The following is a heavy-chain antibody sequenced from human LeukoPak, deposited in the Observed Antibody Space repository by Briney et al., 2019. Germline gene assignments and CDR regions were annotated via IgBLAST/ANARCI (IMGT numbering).Heavy chain of an antibody. V-gene: IGHV4-30-2*01. CDR3: ARDHNSCSGGSCYSYGMDV. D-gene: IGHD2-15*01. CDR2: IYHSGST. Sequence: KPSETLSLTCAVSGGSISSGGYSWSWIRQPPGKGLEWIGYIYHSGSTYYNPSLKSRVTISVDRSKNQFSLKLSSVTAADTAVYYCARDHNSCSGGSCYSYGMDVWGQGTTVTVSS. J-gene: IGHJ6*02. CDR1: GGSISSGGYS.